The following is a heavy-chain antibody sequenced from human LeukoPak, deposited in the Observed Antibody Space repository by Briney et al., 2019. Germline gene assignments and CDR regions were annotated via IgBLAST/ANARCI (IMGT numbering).Heavy chain of an antibody. CDR2: ISGSGGST. D-gene: IGHD3-9*01. Sequence: PGGSLRLSCAASGFTFSNFPMNWVRQAPGKGLEWVSAISGSGGSTYYADSVKGRFTISRDNSKNTLYLQMNSLRAEDTAVYYCAKDRFDILTGHGMDVWGQGTTVTVSS. V-gene: IGHV3-23*01. CDR1: GFTFSNFP. CDR3: AKDRFDILTGHGMDV. J-gene: IGHJ6*02.